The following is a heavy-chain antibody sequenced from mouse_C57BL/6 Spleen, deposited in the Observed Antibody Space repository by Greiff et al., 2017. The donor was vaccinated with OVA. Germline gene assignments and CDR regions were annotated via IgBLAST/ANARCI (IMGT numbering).Heavy chain of an antibody. Sequence: QVQLQQSGAELVKPGASVKISCKASGYAFSSYWMNWVKQRPGKGLEWIGQIYPGDGDTNYNGKFKGKATLTADKSSSTAYMQLSSLTSEDSAVYFCAREGETAQATLDDWGQGTSVTVSS. J-gene: IGHJ4*01. CDR2: IYPGDGDT. CDR3: AREGETAQATLDD. V-gene: IGHV1-80*01. CDR1: GYAFSSYW. D-gene: IGHD3-2*02.